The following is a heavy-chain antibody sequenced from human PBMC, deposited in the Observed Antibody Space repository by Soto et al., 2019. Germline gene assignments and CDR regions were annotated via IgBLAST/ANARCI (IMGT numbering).Heavy chain of an antibody. CDR1: GFTFSDSY. V-gene: IGHV3-11*06. D-gene: IGHD6-19*01. CDR3: AVAVAGPTAIGY. CDR2: ISSSSSYT. Sequence: GGSLRLSCAASGFTFSDSYMSWIRQAPGKGLEWVSYISSSSSYTNYADSVKGRFTISRDNAKSSLYLQMNSLRAEDTAVYYCAVAVAGPTAIGYWGQGTLVTVSS. J-gene: IGHJ4*02.